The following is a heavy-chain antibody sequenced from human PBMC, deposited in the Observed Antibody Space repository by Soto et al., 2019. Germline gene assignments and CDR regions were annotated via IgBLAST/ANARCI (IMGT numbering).Heavy chain of an antibody. CDR1: GDTFGNYT. V-gene: IGHV1-69*06. CDR2: IIPIFDTT. Sequence: QVQLVQSGAEVKKPGSSVKVSCKTSGDTFGNYTVTWVRQAPGHGLEWVGGIIPIFDTTNYAQKFQDRVTINADKSTGTVYMELSSLRSEDTAVYFCAKSPTFRVLIDYYNGLDVWGQGTTVTVSS. D-gene: IGHD3-3*01. J-gene: IGHJ6*02. CDR3: AKSPTFRVLIDYYNGLDV.